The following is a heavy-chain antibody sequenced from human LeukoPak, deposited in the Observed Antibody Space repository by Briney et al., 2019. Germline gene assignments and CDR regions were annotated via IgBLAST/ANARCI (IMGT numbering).Heavy chain of an antibody. D-gene: IGHD2-15*01. CDR1: GGSISSGSYY. Sequence: SETLSLTCTVSGGSISSGSYYWGWIRQPPGKGLEWIGSIYYSGSTYYNPSLKSRVTISVDTSKNQFSLKLSSVTAADTAVYYCARLFRSGPPFDPWGQGTLVTVSS. J-gene: IGHJ5*02. V-gene: IGHV4-39*01. CDR3: ARLFRSGPPFDP. CDR2: IYYSGST.